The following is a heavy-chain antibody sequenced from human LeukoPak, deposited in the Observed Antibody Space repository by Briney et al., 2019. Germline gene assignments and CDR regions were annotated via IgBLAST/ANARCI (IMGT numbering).Heavy chain of an antibody. D-gene: IGHD2-2*02. Sequence: SQTLSLTCIVSGGSIISGDYYWSWIRQPPGKGLEWIGYIYHNGDTYYNPSLKSRVSISVDTSKNQFSLKLSSVTATDTTVYYCARAGVVPAAINRAFDIWGQGSVVTVSS. V-gene: IGHV4-30-4*08. CDR3: ARAGVVPAAINRAFDI. J-gene: IGHJ3*02. CDR1: GGSIISGDYY. CDR2: IYHNGDT.